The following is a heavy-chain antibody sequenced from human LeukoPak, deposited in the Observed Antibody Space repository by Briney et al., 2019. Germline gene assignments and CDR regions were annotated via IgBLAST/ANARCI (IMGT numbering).Heavy chain of an antibody. D-gene: IGHD3-10*01. CDR1: GASVSSYY. J-gene: IGHJ4*02. Sequence: PSETLSLTCTVSGASVSSYYWSWIRQPAGKGLEWIGRIYTSGSTNYNPSLKSRVTMSVDTSKNQFSLKLSSVTAADTAVYYCARDAKWFGESYFDYWGQGTLVTVSS. CDR3: ARDAKWFGESYFDY. CDR2: IYTSGST. V-gene: IGHV4-4*07.